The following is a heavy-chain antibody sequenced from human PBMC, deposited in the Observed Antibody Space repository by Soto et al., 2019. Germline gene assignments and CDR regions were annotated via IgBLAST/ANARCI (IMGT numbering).Heavy chain of an antibody. V-gene: IGHV3-30*18. J-gene: IGHJ5*02. Sequence: QVQLVESGGGVVQPGRSLRLSCAASGFTFSSYGMHWVRQAPGKGLEWGAVISYDGSNKYYADSVKGRFTISRNNSKNTLYLQMKSLRAEDTAVYYCAKDLRYDYIWGSYRSPENWFDPWGQGTLVTVSS. CDR1: GFTFSSYG. CDR3: AKDLRYDYIWGSYRSPENWFDP. CDR2: ISYDGSNK. D-gene: IGHD3-16*02.